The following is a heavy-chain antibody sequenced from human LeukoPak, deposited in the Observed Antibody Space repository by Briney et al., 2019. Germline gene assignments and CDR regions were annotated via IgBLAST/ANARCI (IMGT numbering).Heavy chain of an antibody. J-gene: IGHJ4*02. CDR3: ARHPHYYFDNSAR. V-gene: IGHV4-39*01. Sequence: SETLSLTCTVSGDSVRTSNSYWGWIRQPPGRGLEWIGSMFYSGNTYYNPSLKSRVTISVDTSKNQLSLRLSSVTAADTAVYYCARHPHYYFDNSARWGQGTLVTVSS. CDR1: GDSVRTSNSY. CDR2: MFYSGNT. D-gene: IGHD3-22*01.